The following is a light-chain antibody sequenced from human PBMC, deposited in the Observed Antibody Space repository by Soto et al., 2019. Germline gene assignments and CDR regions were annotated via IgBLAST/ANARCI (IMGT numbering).Light chain of an antibody. CDR1: QSLLHSNGYNY. CDR2: FGS. J-gene: IGKJ1*01. Sequence: DIVMTQSPLSLPVTPGEPASISCRSSQSLLHSNGYNYLDWYLQKPGQSPQLLIYFGSNRASGVPDRFSGSGSGTDFALKIRRVEAEDVGDYYCMQALQTPPWTFGQGTKVQI. V-gene: IGKV2-28*01. CDR3: MQALQTPPWT.